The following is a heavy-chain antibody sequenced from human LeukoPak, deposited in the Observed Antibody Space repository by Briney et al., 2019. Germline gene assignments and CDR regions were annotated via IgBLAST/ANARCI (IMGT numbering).Heavy chain of an antibody. CDR3: ARDQTAAVTTSSWFDP. V-gene: IGHV4-39*07. Sequence: SETLSLTCTVSGGSISSSSYYWGWIRQPPGKGLEWVGSIYYSGSTYYNPSLKSRVTISVDTSKNQFSLKLSSVTAADTAVYYCARDQTAAVTTSSWFDPWGQGTLVTVSS. D-gene: IGHD4-11*01. CDR1: GGSISSSSYY. J-gene: IGHJ5*02. CDR2: IYYSGST.